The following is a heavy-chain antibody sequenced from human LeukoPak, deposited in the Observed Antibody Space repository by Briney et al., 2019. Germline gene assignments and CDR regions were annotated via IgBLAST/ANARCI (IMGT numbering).Heavy chain of an antibody. CDR3: AKLRYSSSWYGGLDY. D-gene: IGHD6-13*01. CDR2: INWNGGST. Sequence: PGGSLRLSCAASGFTFDDYGMSWVRQAPGKGLEWVSGINWNGGSTGYADSVKGRFTISRDNAKNSLYLQMNSLRAEDTAVYYCAKLRYSSSWYGGLDYWDQGTLVTVSS. J-gene: IGHJ4*02. V-gene: IGHV3-20*04. CDR1: GFTFDDYG.